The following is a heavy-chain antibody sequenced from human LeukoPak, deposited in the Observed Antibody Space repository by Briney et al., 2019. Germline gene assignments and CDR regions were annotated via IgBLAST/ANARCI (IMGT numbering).Heavy chain of an antibody. J-gene: IGHJ4*02. CDR2: ISAYNGNT. V-gene: IGHV1-18*01. Sequence: ASVKVSCKASGYTFTSYGISWVRQAPGQGLEWMGWISAYNGNTNYAQKLQGRVTMTTDTSTSTAYMELRSLRSDDTAVYYCAGGGNYDILTGYYSTLYYFDYWGQGTLVTVSS. CDR1: GYTFTSYG. CDR3: AGGGNYDILTGYYSTLYYFDY. D-gene: IGHD3-9*01.